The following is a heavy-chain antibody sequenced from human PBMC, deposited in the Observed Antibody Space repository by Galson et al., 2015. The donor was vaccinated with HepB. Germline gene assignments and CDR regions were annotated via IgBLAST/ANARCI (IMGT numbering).Heavy chain of an antibody. CDR2: IYYSGST. CDR1: GGSISSYY. J-gene: IGHJ4*02. CDR3: ARRIEAAGVWSIFDY. V-gene: IGHV4-59*08. Sequence: SETLSLTCTVSGGSISSYYWSWIRQPPGKGLEWIGYIYYSGSTNYNPSLKSRVTISVDTSKNQFSLKLSSVTAADTAVYYCARRIEAAGVWSIFDYWGQGTLVTVSS. D-gene: IGHD6-13*01.